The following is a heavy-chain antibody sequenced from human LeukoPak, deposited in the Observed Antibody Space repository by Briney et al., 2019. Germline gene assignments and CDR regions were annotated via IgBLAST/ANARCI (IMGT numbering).Heavy chain of an antibody. V-gene: IGHV3-30-3*01. D-gene: IGHD4-23*01. J-gene: IGHJ4*02. CDR2: ISYDGSNK. CDR3: ARNYGGNEEEFYFDY. CDR1: GFTFSSYA. Sequence: PGRSLRLSCAASGFTFSSYAMHWVRQAPGKGLEWVAVISYDGSNKYYADSVKGRFTISRDNSKNTLYLQMNSLRAEDTAVYYCARNYGGNEEEFYFDYWGQGTLVTVSS.